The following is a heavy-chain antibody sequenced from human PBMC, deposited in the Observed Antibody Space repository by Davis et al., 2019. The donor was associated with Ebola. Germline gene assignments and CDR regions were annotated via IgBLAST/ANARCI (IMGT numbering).Heavy chain of an antibody. Sequence: GGSLRLSCKGSGYSFTSYWIGWVRQMPGKGLEWMGIIYPGDSDIRYSPSFQGQVTISADKSISTAYLQWSSLKASDTAMYYCARHVTLSGAATDYWGQGTLVTVSS. CDR3: ARHVTLSGAATDY. J-gene: IGHJ4*02. CDR2: IYPGDSDI. D-gene: IGHD6-25*01. V-gene: IGHV5-51*01. CDR1: GYSFTSYW.